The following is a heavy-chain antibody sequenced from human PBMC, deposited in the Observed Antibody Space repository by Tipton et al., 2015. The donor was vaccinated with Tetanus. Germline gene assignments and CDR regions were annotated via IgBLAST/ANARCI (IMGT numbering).Heavy chain of an antibody. CDR2: MYHSGAT. Sequence: LVQPSETLSLTCSVLGGSVNSDYWSWIRQFPGRELEWIGYMYHSGATNYNPSLKSRVTLSVDTSKTRFSLELTSVTAADTAIYYCARGYRGYEYYFDLWGLGTRVTVSS. J-gene: IGHJ4*02. CDR3: ARGYRGYEYYFDL. D-gene: IGHD5-12*01. V-gene: IGHV4-59*02. CDR1: GGSVNSDY.